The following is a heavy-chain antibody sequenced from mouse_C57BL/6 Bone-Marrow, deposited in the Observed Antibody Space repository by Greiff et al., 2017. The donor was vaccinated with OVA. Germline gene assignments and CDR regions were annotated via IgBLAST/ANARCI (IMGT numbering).Heavy chain of an antibody. D-gene: IGHD2-4*01. V-gene: IGHV10-1*01. CDR1: GFSFNTYA. J-gene: IGHJ4*01. CDR2: IRSKSNNYAT. Sequence: EVQLVESGGGLVQPKGSLKLSCAASGFSFNTYAMNWVRQAPGKGLEWVARIRSKSNNYATYYADSVKDRFTISRDDSESMLYLQMNNLKTEDTAMYYCVRHLDYLYAMDYWGQGTSVTVSS. CDR3: VRHLDYLYAMDY.